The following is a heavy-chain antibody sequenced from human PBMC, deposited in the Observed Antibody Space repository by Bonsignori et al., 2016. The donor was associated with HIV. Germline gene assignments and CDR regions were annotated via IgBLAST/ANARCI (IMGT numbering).Heavy chain of an antibody. Sequence: VRQAPGKGLEWVSYISSGSSTIHYADSVKGRFTISRDDAKNSLHLQMNSLRDEDTAVYYCARDSSDWSYYYYYYMDVWGNGTTVTVSS. CDR2: ISSGSSTI. CDR3: ARDSSDWSYYYYYYMDV. D-gene: IGHD6-19*01. J-gene: IGHJ6*03. V-gene: IGHV3-48*02.